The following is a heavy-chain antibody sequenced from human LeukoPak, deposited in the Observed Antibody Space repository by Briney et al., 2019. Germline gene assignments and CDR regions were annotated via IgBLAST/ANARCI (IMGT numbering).Heavy chain of an antibody. CDR1: GFTFSSYA. V-gene: IGHV3-23*01. CDR2: ISGSGDT. Sequence: GGSLRLSCAASGFTFSSYAMGWVRQAPGKGLEWVSAISGSGDTYYADSVKGRFTISRDNSKNTLYLQMNSLRAEDTAVYYCARDSIFAAMVAAFYWGQGTLVTVSS. CDR3: ARDSIFAAMVAAFY. J-gene: IGHJ4*02. D-gene: IGHD2-15*01.